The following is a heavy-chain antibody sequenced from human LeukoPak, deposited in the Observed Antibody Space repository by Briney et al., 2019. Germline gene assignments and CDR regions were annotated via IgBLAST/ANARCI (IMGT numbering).Heavy chain of an antibody. D-gene: IGHD3-22*01. CDR1: GYTLTELS. V-gene: IGHV1-24*01. J-gene: IGHJ3*02. CDR3: ATLYDSSGYLAFDI. CDR2: FDPEDGET. Sequence: GASVTVSCKVSGYTLTELSMHWVRQAPGKGLEGMGGFDPEDGETIYAQKFQGRVTMTEDTSTDTAYMELSSLRSEDTAVYYCATLYDSSGYLAFDIWGQGTMVTVSS.